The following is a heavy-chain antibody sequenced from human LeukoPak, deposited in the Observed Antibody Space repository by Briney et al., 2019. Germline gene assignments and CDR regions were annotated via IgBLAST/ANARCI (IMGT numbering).Heavy chain of an antibody. Sequence: PGGSLRLSCSASGFTFSEYEMNWVRQTPGKGLEWISYIKSSGSPIDYADSVKGRFTISRDNAKNSLYLQMNSLRAEDTAVYYCARGAYYFHYWGQGTLVTVSS. CDR1: GFTFSEYE. CDR3: ARGAYYFHY. J-gene: IGHJ4*02. V-gene: IGHV3-48*03. CDR2: IKSSGSPI.